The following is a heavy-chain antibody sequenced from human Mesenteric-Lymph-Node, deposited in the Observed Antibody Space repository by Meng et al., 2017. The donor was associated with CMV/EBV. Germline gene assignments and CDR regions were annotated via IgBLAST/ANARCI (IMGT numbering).Heavy chain of an antibody. Sequence: GESLKISCAASGFTVSSNYMSWVRQAPGKGLEWVSVIYSGGCTYYADSVKGRFTISRDNSKNTLYLQMTSLRAEDTAIYYCAKDQRQRYRGDALDIWGQGTMVTVSS. CDR3: AKDQRQRYRGDALDI. D-gene: IGHD1-1*01. CDR1: GFTVSSNY. J-gene: IGHJ3*02. V-gene: IGHV3-53*01. CDR2: IYSGGCT.